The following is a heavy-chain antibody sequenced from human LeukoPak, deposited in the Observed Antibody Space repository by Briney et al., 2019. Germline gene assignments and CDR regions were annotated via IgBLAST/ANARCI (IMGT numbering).Heavy chain of an antibody. V-gene: IGHV1-46*01. D-gene: IGHD3-10*01. Sequence: ASVKVSCKASGYTFTSYYIHWVRQAPGQGLEWMGLINPSGGSTSYAQKFQGRVTMTRDTSTSTVYMELSSLRAEDTAVYYCAKDPYYGSGTKYYFDYWGQGTLVTVSS. CDR3: AKDPYYGSGTKYYFDY. CDR2: INPSGGST. J-gene: IGHJ4*02. CDR1: GYTFTSYY.